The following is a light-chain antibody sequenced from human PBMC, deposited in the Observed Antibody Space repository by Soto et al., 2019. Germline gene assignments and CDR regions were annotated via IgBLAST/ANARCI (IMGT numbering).Light chain of an antibody. CDR2: LGS. CDR1: QSLLHSNGHNY. Sequence: DIVLTQTPLSLPVTPGEAASISCRSSQSLLHSNGHNYLDWYLKKPGQSPQLLIYLGSNRASGVPDRFSGSGSGTDLTLRISRVEAEDVGVYYCMQTCLGPWTFGQGTKLEIK. J-gene: IGKJ1*01. CDR3: MQTCLGPWT. V-gene: IGKV2-28*01.